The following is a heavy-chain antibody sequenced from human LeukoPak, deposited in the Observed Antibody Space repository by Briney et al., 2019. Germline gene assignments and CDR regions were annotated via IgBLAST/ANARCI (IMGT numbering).Heavy chain of an antibody. J-gene: IGHJ5*02. Sequence: SETLSLTCTVSGGSISSYYWSWIRQPPGKGLEWIGYIYYSGSTNYNPSLKSRVTISVDTSENQFSLKLISVTAADTAVYYCAKYVSTGWFDPWGRGTLVTVSS. CDR3: AKYVSTGWFDP. D-gene: IGHD3-16*01. CDR2: IYYSGST. CDR1: GGSISSYY. V-gene: IGHV4-59*08.